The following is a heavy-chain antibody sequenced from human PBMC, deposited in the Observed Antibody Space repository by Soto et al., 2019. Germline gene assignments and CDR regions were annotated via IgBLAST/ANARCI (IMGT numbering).Heavy chain of an antibody. CDR1: GYTFTNYY. CDR2: INCGGGGT. V-gene: IGHV1-46*01. Sequence: QEELVQSGAEVKKRGASVRVSCKASGYTFTNYYMHWVRQATGQGLEWVGIINCGGGGTNYAQKFQGRVIMTRDTSTNTVYMDLSSLRSEDTAVYYCVREFSGGYFDYWGQGILVTVST. J-gene: IGHJ4*02. D-gene: IGHD3-10*01. CDR3: VREFSGGYFDY.